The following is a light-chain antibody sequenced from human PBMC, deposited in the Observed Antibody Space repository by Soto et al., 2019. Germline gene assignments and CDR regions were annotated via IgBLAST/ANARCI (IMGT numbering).Light chain of an antibody. V-gene: IGKV3-20*01. J-gene: IGKJ3*01. Sequence: EIVLTQSPGTLSLSPGERATLSCRASQSVSSSYLTWYQQKPGQAPRLLIYGASSRATGIPDRFSGSGSGTDFTLTISRLKPEDFAVYYCQQYGNSLFTFGPGTKVDIK. CDR1: QSVSSSY. CDR2: GAS. CDR3: QQYGNSLFT.